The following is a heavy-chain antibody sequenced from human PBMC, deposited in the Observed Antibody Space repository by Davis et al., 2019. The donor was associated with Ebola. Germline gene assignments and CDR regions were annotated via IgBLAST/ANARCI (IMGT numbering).Heavy chain of an antibody. J-gene: IGHJ4*02. CDR3: ARDPSYSSSWYYFDY. CDR2: ISGSGGST. Sequence: GGSLRLSCAASGFTFSSYAMSWVRQAPGKGLEWVSAISGSGGSTYYADSVKGRFTISRDNSKNTLYLQMNSLRAEDTAVYYCARDPSYSSSWYYFDYWGQGTLVTVSS. D-gene: IGHD6-13*01. V-gene: IGHV3-23*01. CDR1: GFTFSSYA.